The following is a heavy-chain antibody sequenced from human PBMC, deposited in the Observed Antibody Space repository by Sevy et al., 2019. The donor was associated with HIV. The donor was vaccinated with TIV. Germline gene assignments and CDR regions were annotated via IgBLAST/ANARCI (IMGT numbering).Heavy chain of an antibody. CDR3: ARAYCSGGSCYSLAY. J-gene: IGHJ4*02. D-gene: IGHD2-15*01. CDR2: VSPHNGDT. V-gene: IGHV1-18*01. Sequence: ASVKVSCKVSGYTFSTYRITWVRQVLGQGLEWLGWVSPHNGDTEIAQKVQGRVTMITEASTSTAYMELRSLRSDDTAVYYCARAYCSGGSCYSLAYWGQGTLVTVSS. CDR1: GYTFSTYR.